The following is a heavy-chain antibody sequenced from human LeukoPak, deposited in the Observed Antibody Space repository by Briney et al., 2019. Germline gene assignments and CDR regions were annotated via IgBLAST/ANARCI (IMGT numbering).Heavy chain of an antibody. CDR3: ARLYYDSSGYRDAFDI. CDR1: GGSISSYF. J-gene: IGHJ3*02. Sequence: SETLSLTCTVSGGSISSYFWSWIRQPPGKGLEWIGYVSNSGSTNSNPSLKSRLTISADTSKNQFSLKLSSVTAADTAVYYCARLYYDSSGYRDAFDIWGQGTMVTVSS. D-gene: IGHD3-22*01. V-gene: IGHV4-59*08. CDR2: VSNSGST.